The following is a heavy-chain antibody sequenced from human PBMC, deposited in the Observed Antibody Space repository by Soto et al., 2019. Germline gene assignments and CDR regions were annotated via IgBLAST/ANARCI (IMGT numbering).Heavy chain of an antibody. J-gene: IGHJ4*02. Sequence: EVQLVESGGCLIQPGGSLRLSCAASGFTVSDDYMSWVRQAPGKGLEWVSVIFSGGSTFYADSVKGRFTISRDNSKNTVFLQMNSLRADDTAVYYCARVGSRSLTKYWGQGTLVTVSA. D-gene: IGHD2-8*01. V-gene: IGHV3-53*01. CDR2: IFSGGST. CDR3: ARVGSRSLTKY. CDR1: GFTVSDDY.